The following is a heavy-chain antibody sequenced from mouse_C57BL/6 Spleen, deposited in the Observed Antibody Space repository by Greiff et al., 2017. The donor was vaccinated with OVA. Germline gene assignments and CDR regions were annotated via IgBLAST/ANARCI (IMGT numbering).Heavy chain of an antibody. CDR3: ARGITTVVYFDY. CDR1: GYAFSSSW. D-gene: IGHD1-1*01. J-gene: IGHJ2*01. Sequence: VKLQESGPELVKPGASVKISCKASGYAFSSSWMNWVKQRPGKGLEWIGRIYPGDGDTNYNGKFKGKATLTADKSSSTAYMQLSSLTSEDSAVYFCARGITTVVYFDYWGKGTTLTVSS. V-gene: IGHV1-82*01. CDR2: IYPGDGDT.